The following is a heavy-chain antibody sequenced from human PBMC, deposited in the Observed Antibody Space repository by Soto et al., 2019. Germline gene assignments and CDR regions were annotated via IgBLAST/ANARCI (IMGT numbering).Heavy chain of an antibody. Sequence: GSLRLSCAASGFTFSSYAMSWVRQAPGKGLEWVSAISGRGGSTYYADSVKGRFTISRDNSKNTLYLQMNSLRAEDTAVYYCAKYDITMVRGVIKYYYGMDVWGQGTTVTVSS. CDR2: ISGRGGST. V-gene: IGHV3-23*01. J-gene: IGHJ6*02. D-gene: IGHD3-10*01. CDR3: AKYDITMVRGVIKYYYGMDV. CDR1: GFTFSSYA.